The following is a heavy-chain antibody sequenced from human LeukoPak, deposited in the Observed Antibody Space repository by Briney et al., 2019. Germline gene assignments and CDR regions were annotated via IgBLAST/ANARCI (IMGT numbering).Heavy chain of an antibody. CDR2: ISAYNGNT. CDR3: ARDLGYDSSGYYRTPAYFDY. D-gene: IGHD3-22*01. Sequence: ASVKVSCKASGYTFTSYGISWVRQAPGQGLEWMGWISAYNGNTNYAQKLQGRVTMTTDTSTSTAYMELRSLRSDDTAVYYCARDLGYDSSGYYRTPAYFDYWAREPWSPYPQ. V-gene: IGHV1-18*01. CDR1: GYTFTSYG. J-gene: IGHJ4*02.